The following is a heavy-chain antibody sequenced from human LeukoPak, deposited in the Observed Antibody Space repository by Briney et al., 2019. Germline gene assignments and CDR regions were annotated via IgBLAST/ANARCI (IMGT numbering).Heavy chain of an antibody. CDR1: GGSSNNYY. V-gene: IGHV4-4*07. D-gene: IGHD3-22*01. CDR3: ARESGYYYDTSGYTFDY. Sequence: PSETLSLTCTVSGGSSNNYYWSWIRQYAGKGLERIGRIYTSGSTTYNPSLQSRVSTSVETSKNHSSLRLTSVTAADTAVYYCARESGYYYDTSGYTFDYWGQGILVTVSS. J-gene: IGHJ4*02. CDR2: IYTSGST.